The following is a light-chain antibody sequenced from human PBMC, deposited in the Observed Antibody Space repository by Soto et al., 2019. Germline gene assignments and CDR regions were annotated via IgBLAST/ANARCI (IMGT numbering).Light chain of an antibody. CDR3: QQYGSSLYT. J-gene: IGKJ2*01. CDR2: DAS. V-gene: IGKV3-20*01. Sequence: EIVLTQSPGTLSLSPGERATLSCRASQSVSSSYLAWYQQKPGQAPRLLIYDASSRATGIPDRFSGSGSGTDFTLTISRLEHEDFAVYYCQQYGSSLYTVGQGTKLEIK. CDR1: QSVSSSY.